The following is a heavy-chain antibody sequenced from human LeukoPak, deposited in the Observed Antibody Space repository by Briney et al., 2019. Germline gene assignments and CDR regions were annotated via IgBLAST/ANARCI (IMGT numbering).Heavy chain of an antibody. CDR3: ARDASTPPYCDSSGYSSHFDY. V-gene: IGHV1-18*01. CDR2: ISAYNGNT. CDR1: GYTFTSYG. Sequence: ASVKVSCKASGYTFTSYGISWVRQAPGQGLEWMGWISAYNGNTNYAQKLQGRVTMTTDTSTSTAYMELRSLRSDDTAVYYCARDASTPPYCDSSGYSSHFDYWGQGTLVTVSS. D-gene: IGHD3-22*01. J-gene: IGHJ4*02.